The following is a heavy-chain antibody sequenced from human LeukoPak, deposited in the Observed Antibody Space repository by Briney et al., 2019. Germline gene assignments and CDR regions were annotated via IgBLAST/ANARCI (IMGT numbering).Heavy chain of an antibody. CDR1: GFTFSSYA. D-gene: IGHD6-19*01. V-gene: IGHV3-23*01. CDR3: AKSKAVAGTSPYFDY. CDR2: ISGSGGST. Sequence: PGGSLRLSCAASGFTFSSYAMSWVRQAPGKGLEWVSAISGSGGSTYYADSVKGRFTISRDNSKNTLYLQMNSLRAEDTAVYYCAKSKAVAGTSPYFDYWGQGTLVTVSS. J-gene: IGHJ4*02.